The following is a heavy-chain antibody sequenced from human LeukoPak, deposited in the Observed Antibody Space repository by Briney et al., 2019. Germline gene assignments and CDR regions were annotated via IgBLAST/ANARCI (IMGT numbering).Heavy chain of an antibody. J-gene: IGHJ4*02. V-gene: IGHV4-39*07. D-gene: IGHD3-3*01. CDR1: GGSISTSNYY. Sequence: SETLSLTCTVSGGSISTSNYYWGWIRQPPGKGLEWIGTIYHSGSTYYNPSLKSRVTISVDTSKNQFSLKLSSVTAADTAVYYCARAHITIFPLYYFDYWGQGILVTVSS. CDR3: ARAHITIFPLYYFDY. CDR2: IYHSGST.